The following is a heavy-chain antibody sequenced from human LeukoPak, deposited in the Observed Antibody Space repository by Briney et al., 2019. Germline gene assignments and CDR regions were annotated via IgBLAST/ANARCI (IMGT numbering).Heavy chain of an antibody. Sequence: ASVKVSCKASGYTFTSYGISWVRQAPAQGLEWMGWISAYNGNTNYAQKFQGRVTITRNTSISTAYMELSSLRSEDTAVYYCARGVALDYWGQGTLVTVSS. J-gene: IGHJ4*02. V-gene: IGHV1-18*01. CDR1: GYTFTSYG. CDR3: ARGVALDY. CDR2: ISAYNGNT.